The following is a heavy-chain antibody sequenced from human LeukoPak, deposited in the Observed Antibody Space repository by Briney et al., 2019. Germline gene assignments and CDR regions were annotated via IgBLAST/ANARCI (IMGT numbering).Heavy chain of an antibody. J-gene: IGHJ5*02. V-gene: IGHV4-59*01. D-gene: IGHD3-3*01. CDR3: ARDGWSDFWSGNNRPHWFDP. CDR1: GGSISSYY. Sequence: PSETLSLTCTVSGGSISSYYWSWIRQPPGKGLEWIGYIYYSGSTNYNPSLKSRVTIAVDTSKNQFSLKLSSVTAADTAVYYCARDGWSDFWSGNNRPHWFDPWGQGTLVTVSS. CDR2: IYYSGST.